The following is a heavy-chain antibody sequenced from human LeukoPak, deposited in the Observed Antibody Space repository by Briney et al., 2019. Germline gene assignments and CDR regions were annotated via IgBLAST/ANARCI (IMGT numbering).Heavy chain of an antibody. V-gene: IGHV1-2*06. CDR1: GYTFTGYY. Sequence: ASVKVSCKASGYTFTGYYMHWVRQAPGQGLEWMGRINPNSGGTNYAQKFQGRVTMTRDTSISTAYMELSRLRSDDTAVYYCARDSVGEGYSYGNGLGYWGQGTLVTVSS. D-gene: IGHD5-18*01. CDR2: INPNSGGT. CDR3: ARDSVGEGYSYGNGLGY. J-gene: IGHJ4*02.